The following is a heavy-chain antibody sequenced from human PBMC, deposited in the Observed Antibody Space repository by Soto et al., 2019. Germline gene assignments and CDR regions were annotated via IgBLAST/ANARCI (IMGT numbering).Heavy chain of an antibody. D-gene: IGHD3-10*01. J-gene: IGHJ4*02. CDR1: GASIISSSYY. V-gene: IGHV4-39*01. CDR3: GRRKTTYDSGSGGLDS. Sequence: PSETLSLTCAVSGASIISSSYYWGWIRQPPGKGLEWIGSIYYSGITYYNPSLKSRVTIFVDTSKNQFSLKLSSVTAADTAVYYFGRRKTTYDSGSGGLDSWGRG. CDR2: IYYSGIT.